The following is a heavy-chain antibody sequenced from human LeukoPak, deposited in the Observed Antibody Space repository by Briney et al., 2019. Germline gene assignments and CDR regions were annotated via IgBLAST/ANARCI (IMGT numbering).Heavy chain of an antibody. V-gene: IGHV3-21*01. CDR3: ARDHVDTAMDGEYYFDY. D-gene: IGHD5-18*01. CDR1: GFTFSSYS. CDR2: ISSSSGYI. Sequence: GGSLRLSCAASGFTFSSYSVNWVRQAPGKGLEWVSYISSSSGYIYYADSVKGRFTISRDNAKNSLYLQMNSLRAEDTAVYYCARDHVDTAMDGEYYFDYWGQGTLVTVSS. J-gene: IGHJ4*02.